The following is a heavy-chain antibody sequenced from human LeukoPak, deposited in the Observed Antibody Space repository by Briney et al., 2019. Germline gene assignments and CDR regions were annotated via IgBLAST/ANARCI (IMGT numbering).Heavy chain of an antibody. D-gene: IGHD6-19*01. CDR2: INGDGRSI. Sequence: GGSLRLSCAAPGFTFSTYWIQWVRQAPGKGLVWVSRINGDGRSISHADSVKGRFTISRDNATNTLYLQMNSLRAEDPAVYWRSRVAREAYSRGDDAFDIWGQGTMVTVSS. J-gene: IGHJ3*02. V-gene: IGHV3-74*01. CDR3: SRVAREAYSRGDDAFDI. CDR1: GFTFSTYW.